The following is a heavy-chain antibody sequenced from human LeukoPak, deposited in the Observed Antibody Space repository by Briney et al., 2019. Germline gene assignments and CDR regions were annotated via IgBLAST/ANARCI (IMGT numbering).Heavy chain of an antibody. V-gene: IGHV5-51*01. CDR3: ATGSYSDYFDY. CDR1: GYSFTNYW. Sequence: GESLKISCKGSGYSFTNYWIDWVRQMPGKGLEWMGIIYPGDSDTRYSPSFQGQVSILADKSISTAYLQWSSLKASDTAMYYCATGSYSDYFDYWGQGTLVTVSS. D-gene: IGHD3-10*01. J-gene: IGHJ4*02. CDR2: IYPGDSDT.